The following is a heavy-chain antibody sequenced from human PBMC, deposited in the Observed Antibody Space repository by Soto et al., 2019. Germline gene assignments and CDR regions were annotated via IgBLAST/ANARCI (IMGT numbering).Heavy chain of an antibody. CDR1: SGSISSSNW. CDR3: ASSNWSYGTRAFDI. V-gene: IGHV4-4*02. J-gene: IGHJ3*02. CDR2: IYHSGST. Sequence: PSETLSLTCAVSSGSISSSNWWSWVRQPPGKGLEWIGEIYHSGSTNYNPSLKSRVTISVDKSKNQFSLKLSSVTAAGTAVYYCASSNWSYGTRAFDIWGQGTMVTVSS. D-gene: IGHD1-7*01.